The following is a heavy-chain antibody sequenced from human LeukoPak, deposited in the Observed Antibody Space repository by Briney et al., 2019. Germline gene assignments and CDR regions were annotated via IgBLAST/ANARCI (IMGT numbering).Heavy chain of an antibody. Sequence: GGSLRLSCAASGFTFDDYAMHWARQVPGKGLEGVSLISWDGGSTYYADSVKGRFTISRDNSKNSLYLQMNSLRAEDTALYYCAKTYYDSSGYVFDYWGQGTLVTVSS. CDR3: AKTYYDSSGYVFDY. CDR1: GFTFDDYA. D-gene: IGHD3-22*01. CDR2: ISWDGGST. J-gene: IGHJ4*02. V-gene: IGHV3-43D*03.